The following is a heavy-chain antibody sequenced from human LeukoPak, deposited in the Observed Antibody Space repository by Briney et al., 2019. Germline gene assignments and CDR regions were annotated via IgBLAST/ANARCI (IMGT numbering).Heavy chain of an antibody. CDR3: ARVGYYDILTVYARGAFDI. Sequence: PGGSLRLSCAASGFTVSSNYMSWVRQAPGKGLEWVSVIYSGGSTYYADSVKGRFTISRDNSKNTLYLQMNSLRAEDTAVYYCARVGYYDILTVYARGAFDIWGQGTMVTVSS. CDR2: IYSGGST. D-gene: IGHD3-9*01. CDR1: GFTVSSNY. V-gene: IGHV3-53*01. J-gene: IGHJ3*02.